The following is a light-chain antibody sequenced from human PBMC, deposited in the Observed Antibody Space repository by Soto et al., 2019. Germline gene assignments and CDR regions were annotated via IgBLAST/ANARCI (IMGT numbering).Light chain of an antibody. Sequence: QSALTQPASVSGSPGQSSTSACTGSSNDIGTYEYVSWHQHHPGRAPKLIIFGVNDRPSGISDRFSGSKSGNTASLTIFGLQLEDEAVYYCSSYTTGSTLPWVFGTGTKVTVL. V-gene: IGLV2-14*01. J-gene: IGLJ1*01. CDR1: SNDIGTYEY. CDR2: GVN. CDR3: SSYTTGSTLPWV.